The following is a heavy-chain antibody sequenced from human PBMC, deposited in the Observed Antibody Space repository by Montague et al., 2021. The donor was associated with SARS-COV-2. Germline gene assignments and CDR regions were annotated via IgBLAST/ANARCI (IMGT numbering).Heavy chain of an antibody. V-gene: IGHV4-61*02. CDR3: ARDYGAYSYYYGLDV. D-gene: IGHD4-17*01. J-gene: IGHJ6*02. Sequence: TLSLTCTVSGGSIRSGSYYWSWIRQPAGKGLEWIGRRYSSGSTNYNPSLKSRVTMSVDTSKNQFSLKVSSVTAADTAVYYCARDYGAYSYYYGLDVWGQGTTVTVSS. CDR2: RYSSGST. CDR1: GGSIRSGSYY.